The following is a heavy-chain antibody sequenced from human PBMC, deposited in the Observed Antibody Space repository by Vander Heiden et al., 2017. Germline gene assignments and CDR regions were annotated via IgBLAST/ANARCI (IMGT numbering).Heavy chain of an antibody. CDR2: MRSKTNDYAT. CDR3: TLIPGDSGSRIDH. D-gene: IGHD1-26*01. V-gene: IGHV3-73*02. Sequence: EVQLVESGGGLVQPGGSLNLSCPPPGFTFGGSAMHWVRQASGKGLEWVGRMRSKTNDYATAYGASVKGRFIISRDDSKNTAYLQMYSLKTEDTAVYYCTLIPGDSGSRIDHWGQGTLVTVSS. J-gene: IGHJ4*02. CDR1: GFTFGGSA.